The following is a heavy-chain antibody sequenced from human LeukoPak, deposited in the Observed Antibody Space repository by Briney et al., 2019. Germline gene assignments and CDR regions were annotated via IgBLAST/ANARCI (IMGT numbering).Heavy chain of an antibody. J-gene: IGHJ4*02. CDR2: VYYSGST. CDR3: ARWEVNHFDS. V-gene: IGHV4-39*02. D-gene: IGHD1-26*01. Sequence: PSETLSLTCSVSGVSVSSSDYYWGWVRQPPGKGLEWIGSVYYSGSTYYNPSLKSRLTISLDTSRNHFSLKLTSVTAADTAVYYCARWEVNHFDSWGQGTLVIVSS. CDR1: GVSVSSSDYY.